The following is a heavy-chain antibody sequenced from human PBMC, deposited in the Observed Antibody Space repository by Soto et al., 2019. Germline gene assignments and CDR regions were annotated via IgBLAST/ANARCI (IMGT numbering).Heavy chain of an antibody. D-gene: IGHD6-6*01. CDR2: FDPEDGET. CDR1: GYTLTELS. V-gene: IGHV1-24*01. CDR3: ATDYRYEYSSSAALFDY. J-gene: IGHJ4*02. Sequence: AASVKVSCKVSGYTLTELSMHWVRQAPGKGLEWMGGFDPEDGETIYAQKFQGRVTMTEDTSTDTAYMELSSLRSEDTAVYYCATDYRYEYSSSAALFDYWGQGTLVTVSS.